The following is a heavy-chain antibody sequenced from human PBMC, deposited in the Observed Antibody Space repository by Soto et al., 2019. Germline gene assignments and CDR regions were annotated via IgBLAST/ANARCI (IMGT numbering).Heavy chain of an antibody. CDR1: GAYISTYY. CDR3: ARESAGSGKNNWFDP. Sequence: SELLPLTCTVSGAYISTYYWSWVRQHPGKGLEWIGYIHDSGSTYYNPSLKSRVTMSLDTSRNQFFLQLNSVTAADTAVYYCARESAGSGKNNWFDPWGQGMLVTVS. J-gene: IGHJ5*02. V-gene: IGHV4-59*01. CDR2: IHDSGST. D-gene: IGHD3-10*01.